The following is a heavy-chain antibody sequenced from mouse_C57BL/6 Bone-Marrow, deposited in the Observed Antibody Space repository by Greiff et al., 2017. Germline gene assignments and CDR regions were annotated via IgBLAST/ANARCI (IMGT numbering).Heavy chain of an antibody. D-gene: IGHD2-4*01. J-gene: IGHJ2*01. V-gene: IGHV5-4*01. CDR2: ISDGGSYT. Sequence: EVKVEESGGGLVKPGGSLKLSCAASGFTFSSYAMSWVRQTPEKRLEWVATISDGGSYTYYPDNVKGRFTISRDNAKNNLYLQMSHLKSEDTAMYYCAREGYDYDGGHFDYWGQGTTLTVSS. CDR1: GFTFSSYA. CDR3: AREGYDYDGGHFDY.